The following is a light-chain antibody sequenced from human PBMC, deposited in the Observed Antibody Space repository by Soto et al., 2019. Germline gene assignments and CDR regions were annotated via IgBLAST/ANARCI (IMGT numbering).Light chain of an antibody. Sequence: QSALTQPPSASGSPGQSVTISCTGTSSDVGGYNFVSWYQQHPGKAPKLMIYEVSNRPSGVSNRFSGSMSGNTASLTISGLQAEDEADYYCCSYTSSSTWVFGGGTKLTVL. CDR1: SSDVGGYNF. CDR2: EVS. CDR3: CSYTSSSTWV. J-gene: IGLJ3*02. V-gene: IGLV2-14*01.